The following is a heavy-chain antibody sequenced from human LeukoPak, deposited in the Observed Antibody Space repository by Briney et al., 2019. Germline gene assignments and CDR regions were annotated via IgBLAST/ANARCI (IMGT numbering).Heavy chain of an antibody. CDR3: ARTTYIAAAGMFDY. CDR1: GGSFSGSY. V-gene: IGHV4-34*01. D-gene: IGHD6-13*01. Sequence: SEALSLTCAVHGGSFSGSYWSWIRQTPGKGLVWIGEINHTGSTNYNPSLKSRATISVDMSKNQFSLKVSSVTAADTAVYYCARTTYIAAAGMFDYWGQGTQVTVSS. CDR2: INHTGST. J-gene: IGHJ4*02.